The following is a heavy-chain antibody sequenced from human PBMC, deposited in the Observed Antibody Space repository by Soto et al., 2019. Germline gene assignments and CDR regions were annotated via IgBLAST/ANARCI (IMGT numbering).Heavy chain of an antibody. D-gene: IGHD6-13*01. CDR1: GGTFSSYA. CDR3: ARDKHPGYSSSWYDY. Sequence: SVKVSCKASGGTFSSYAISWVRQAPGQGLEWMGGIIPIFGTANYAQKFQGRVTITADESTSTAYMELSSLRSEDTAVYYCARDKHPGYSSSWYDYWGQGTLVTVSS. J-gene: IGHJ4*02. CDR2: IIPIFGTA. V-gene: IGHV1-69*13.